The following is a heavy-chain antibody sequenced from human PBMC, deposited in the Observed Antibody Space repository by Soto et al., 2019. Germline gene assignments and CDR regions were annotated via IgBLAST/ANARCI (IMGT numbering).Heavy chain of an antibody. CDR2: INPNSGGT. D-gene: IGHD4-4*01. J-gene: IGHJ6*02. Sequence: ASVKVSCKASGYTFTGYYMHWVRQAPGQGLEWMGWINPNSGGTNYAQKFQGRVTMTRDTSISTAYMELSRLRSDDTAVYYCARVTSATVTTYYYYGMDVWGQGTTVTVSS. CDR1: GYTFTGYY. V-gene: IGHV1-2*02. CDR3: ARVTSATVTTYYYYGMDV.